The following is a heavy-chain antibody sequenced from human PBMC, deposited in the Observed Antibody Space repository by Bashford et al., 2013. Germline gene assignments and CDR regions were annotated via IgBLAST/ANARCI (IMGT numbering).Heavy chain of an antibody. V-gene: IGHV5-51*01. CDR2: IYPGDSDT. D-gene: IGHD6-13*01. CDR3: ARQNKYGIAAPTAAFDI. CDR1: GYSFTSYW. Sequence: GESLKISCKGSGYSFTSYWIGWVRQMPGKGLEWMGIIYPGDSDTRYSPSFQGQVTISADKSISTAYLQWSSLKASDTAMYYCARQNKYGIAAPTAAFDIWGQGTMVTVSS. J-gene: IGHJ3*02.